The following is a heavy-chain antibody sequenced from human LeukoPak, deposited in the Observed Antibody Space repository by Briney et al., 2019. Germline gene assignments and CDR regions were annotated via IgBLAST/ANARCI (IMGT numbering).Heavy chain of an antibody. CDR3: VRGMHDYGDANYYFDQ. V-gene: IGHV3-49*03. CDR1: GFTFGDDG. CDR2: IRKKAYGETK. J-gene: IGHJ4*02. D-gene: IGHD4-17*01. Sequence: SLRLYCTAFGFTFGDDGWSWFRQAPGKGLEWICLIRKKAYGETKEYAASVRGRFTISRDDANSIAYLQINSLKTEDTALYYCVRGMHDYGDANYYFDQWGQGTLVTVSS.